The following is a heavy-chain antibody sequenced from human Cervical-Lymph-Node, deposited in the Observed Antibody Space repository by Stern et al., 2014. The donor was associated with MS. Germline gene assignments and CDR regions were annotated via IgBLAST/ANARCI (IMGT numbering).Heavy chain of an antibody. CDR2: SNSVGIT. CDR1: GDSISRSGYY. V-gene: IGHV4-39*01. CDR3: ARRLGSYLDY. Sequence: QVQLVQSGPGLVKPSETLSLTCSVSGDSISRSGYYWAWIRQSPGKGLEWIVSSNSVGITYSNPSLKSRVTLSLATAPEPFSLQLISVPAADTAVYYCARRLGSYLDYWGRGILVTVSS. J-gene: IGHJ4*02. D-gene: IGHD1-26*01.